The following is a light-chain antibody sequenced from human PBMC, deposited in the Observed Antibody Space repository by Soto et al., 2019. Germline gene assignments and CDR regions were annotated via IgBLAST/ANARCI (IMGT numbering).Light chain of an antibody. V-gene: IGKV2-28*01. CDR1: NNIDSRTV. CDR3: MQALQTLIT. CDR2: LGS. J-gene: IGKJ5*01. Sequence: ALTQPPSVSVAPGQTATISCGENNIDSRTVHWYLQKPGQSPQLLIYLGSNRASGVPDRFSGSGSGTDFTLKISRVEAEDVGVYYCMQALQTLITFGQGTRLEIK.